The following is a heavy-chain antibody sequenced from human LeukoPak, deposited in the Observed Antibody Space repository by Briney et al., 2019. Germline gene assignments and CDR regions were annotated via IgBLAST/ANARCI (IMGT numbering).Heavy chain of an antibody. J-gene: IGHJ3*02. Sequence: PSETLSLTCAVYGGSFSGHYWSWIRQPPGKGLEWIGYIHHSGSTYYNPSLKSRVTISIDTSKNQFSLKLRSVTAADTAIYYCARQGYDILTGYIDAFDIWGQGTMVTVSS. D-gene: IGHD3-9*01. CDR2: IHHSGST. CDR3: ARQGYDILTGYIDAFDI. CDR1: GGSFSGHY. V-gene: IGHV4-34*01.